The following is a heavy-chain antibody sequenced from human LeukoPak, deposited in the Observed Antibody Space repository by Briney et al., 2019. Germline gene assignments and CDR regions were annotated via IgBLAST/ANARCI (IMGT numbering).Heavy chain of an antibody. Sequence: GGSLRLSCAASGFTFSSYAMSRVRQAPGKGLEWVSAISGSGGSTYYADSVKGRFTISRDNSKNTLYLQMNSLRAEDTAVYYCAKEGGTMIVVVINYFDYWGQGTLVTVSS. D-gene: IGHD3-22*01. J-gene: IGHJ4*02. CDR2: ISGSGGST. CDR3: AKEGGTMIVVVINYFDY. V-gene: IGHV3-23*01. CDR1: GFTFSSYA.